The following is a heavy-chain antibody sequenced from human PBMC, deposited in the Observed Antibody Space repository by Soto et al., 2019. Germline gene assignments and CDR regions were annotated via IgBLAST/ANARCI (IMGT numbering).Heavy chain of an antibody. CDR1: GYTLTELS. CDR2: FDPEDGET. CDR3: ATQNFYCSGGSCYLDWFDP. J-gene: IGHJ5*02. D-gene: IGHD2-15*01. V-gene: IGHV1-24*01. Sequence: SVKVSCKVSGYTLTELSMHWVRQAPGKGLEWMGGFDPEDGETIYAQKFQGRVTMTEDTSTDTAYMELSSLRSEDTAVYYCATQNFYCSGGSCYLDWFDPWGQGTLVTVSS.